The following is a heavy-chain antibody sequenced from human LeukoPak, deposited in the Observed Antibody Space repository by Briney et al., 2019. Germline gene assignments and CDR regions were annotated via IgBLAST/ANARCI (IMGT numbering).Heavy chain of an antibody. Sequence: WGSLRLSCTASGFTFSSYAMNWVRQAPRQGMESVSSLGAGGTFTYHANSVKGPFTISTANTRNTLYLQMNSLRAADTAVYYCAKDLDYPPCGYYFDYWGQGTLVTVSS. CDR1: GFTFSSYA. J-gene: IGHJ4*02. V-gene: IGHV3-23*01. D-gene: IGHD4-11*01. CDR3: AKDLDYPPCGYYFDY. CDR2: LGAGGTFT.